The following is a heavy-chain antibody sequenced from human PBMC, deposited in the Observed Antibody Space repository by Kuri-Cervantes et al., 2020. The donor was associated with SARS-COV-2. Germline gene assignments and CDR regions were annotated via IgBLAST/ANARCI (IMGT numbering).Heavy chain of an antibody. CDR3: ASPPYCSGGSCLDY. D-gene: IGHD2-15*01. CDR2: IYYSGST. V-gene: IGHV4-59*08. CDR1: GGSISSYY. Sequence: ETLSLTCTVSGGSISSYYWSWIRQPPGKGLEWIGYIYYSGSTNYNPSLKSRVTISVDTSKNQFSLKLSSVTAADTAVYYCASPPYCSGGSCLDYWGQGTLVTVSS. J-gene: IGHJ4*02.